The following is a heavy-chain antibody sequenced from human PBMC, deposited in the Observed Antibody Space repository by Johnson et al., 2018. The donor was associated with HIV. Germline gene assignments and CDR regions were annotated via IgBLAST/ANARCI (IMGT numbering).Heavy chain of an antibody. CDR1: GFTFRSYG. J-gene: IGHJ3*01. Sequence: QMQLVESGGGVVQPGGSLRLSCAASGFTFRSYGMHWVRQAPGKGLEWVAFIRYDGSNKYYADSVKGRFTISRDNSKNTLYLQLNNLRAEDTAVYYCARRMVVGYHALDFWGQGTVVSVPS. D-gene: IGHD2-21*01. V-gene: IGHV3-30*02. CDR2: IRYDGSNK. CDR3: ARRMVVGYHALDF.